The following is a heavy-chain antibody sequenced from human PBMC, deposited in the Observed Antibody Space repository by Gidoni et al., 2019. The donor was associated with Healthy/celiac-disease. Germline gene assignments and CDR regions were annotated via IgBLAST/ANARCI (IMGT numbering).Heavy chain of an antibody. D-gene: IGHD2-15*01. J-gene: IGHJ4*02. Sequence: EVQLLESGGGLVQPGGSLRLSCAAPGFTFSSYAISWVRQAPGKGLEWVSAISGSGGSTYYADSVKGRFTISRDNSKNTLYLQMNSLRAEDTAVYYCAKDQRRWYLPPKFDYWGQGTLVTVSS. CDR3: AKDQRRWYLPPKFDY. V-gene: IGHV3-23*01. CDR1: GFTFSSYA. CDR2: ISGSGGST.